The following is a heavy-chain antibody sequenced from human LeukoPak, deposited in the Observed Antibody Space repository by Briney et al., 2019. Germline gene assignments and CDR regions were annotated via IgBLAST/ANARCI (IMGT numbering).Heavy chain of an antibody. V-gene: IGHV3-30*02. CDR2: VHYDGSNN. CDR3: AKWGCSGGSCYPFDY. D-gene: IGHD2-15*01. CDR1: GFIFSNYW. J-gene: IGHJ4*02. Sequence: PGGSLRLSCVASGFIFSNYWMSWVRQVPGKGLEWVAFVHYDGSNNYYADSVKGRFTISRDNSKNTLYLQMNSLRAEDTAVYYCAKWGCSGGSCYPFDYWGQGTLVTVSS.